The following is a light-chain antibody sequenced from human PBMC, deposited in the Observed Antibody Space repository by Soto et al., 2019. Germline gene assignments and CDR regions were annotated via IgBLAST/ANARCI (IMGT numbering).Light chain of an antibody. J-gene: IGLJ2*01. CDR2: DVS. Sequence: QSALTQPASVSGSPGQSITISCTTSSSDVGDYNHVSWYQQHPGKAPKLMIYDVSHRPSGVSNRFSVSKSGNTASLTISGLQTEDEADYYCSSYTASNTLFGGGTKLTVL. CDR3: SSYTASNTL. V-gene: IGLV2-14*03. CDR1: SSDVGDYNH.